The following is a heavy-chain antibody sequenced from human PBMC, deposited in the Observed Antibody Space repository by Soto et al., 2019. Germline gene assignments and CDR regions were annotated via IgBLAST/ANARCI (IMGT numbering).Heavy chain of an antibody. CDR1: GFSFSNVW. CDR3: NPYSSQTFCDGGPCYSVPTKIHDS. J-gene: IGHJ4*02. V-gene: IGHV3-15*01. CDR2: IKSKSVGGTT. Sequence: EVQLVESGGGLVKPGGSLTLSCAASGFSFSNVWMSWVRQAPGKGLEWVGHIKSKSVGGTTDYTASVQGRFTIPRDDKKYTLFLEMNSRKTEDTALYYCNPYSSQTFCDGGPCYSVPTKIHDSWGQGILVTFSS. D-gene: IGHD2-15*01.